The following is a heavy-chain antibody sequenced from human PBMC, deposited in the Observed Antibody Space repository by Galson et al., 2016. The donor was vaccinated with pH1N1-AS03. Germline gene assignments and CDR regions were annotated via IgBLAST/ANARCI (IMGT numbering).Heavy chain of an antibody. D-gene: IGHD1-26*01. Sequence: SVKVSCKASGYTFSDYYVHWVRQAPGQELERMGWINPSSGGTKYAQKFQGRVTMTRDTSISTAFMELSRLTSDDTAVYFCARGGGSSLDYWGQGTLVPVSS. V-gene: IGHV1-2*02. CDR2: INPSSGGT. CDR1: GYTFSDYY. CDR3: ARGGGSSLDY. J-gene: IGHJ4*02.